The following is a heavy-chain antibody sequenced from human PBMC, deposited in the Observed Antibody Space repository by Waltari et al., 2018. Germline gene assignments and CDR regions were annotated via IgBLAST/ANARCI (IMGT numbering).Heavy chain of an antibody. J-gene: IGHJ2*01. D-gene: IGHD3-16*01. V-gene: IGHV3-21*02. CDR2: ISSDSNHR. CDR3: ARNDPRRGSSSWYFDL. CDR1: GFKLPLYP. Sequence: EAQLVESGGGVEKPGESLRPSCEAFGFKLPLYPNNWGRQAPVKGLEWVSSISSDSNHRFYKDLVRGRFTISRDNSKNSLSLQMSGLTVEDTAVYFCARNDPRRGSSSWYFDLWGRGTLVTVSS.